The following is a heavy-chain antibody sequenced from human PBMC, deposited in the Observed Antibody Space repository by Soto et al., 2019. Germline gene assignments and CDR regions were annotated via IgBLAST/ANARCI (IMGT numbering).Heavy chain of an antibody. CDR3: ASSVSGYTGGAFDS. J-gene: IGHJ3*02. D-gene: IGHD3-22*01. Sequence: QVQLVESGGGVVQPGRSLRLSCAASGFTFSSFAMHWVRQAPGKGLEWVTLISYDGSNKYFADSVKGRFTISRDNSKKTLYLKMNRLRAEDTAVYYCASSVSGYTGGAFDSWGQGAVVTVSS. CDR2: ISYDGSNK. CDR1: GFTFSSFA. V-gene: IGHV3-30-3*01.